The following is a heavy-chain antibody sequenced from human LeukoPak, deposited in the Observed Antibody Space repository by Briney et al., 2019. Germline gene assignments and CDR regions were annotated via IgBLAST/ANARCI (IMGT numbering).Heavy chain of an antibody. Sequence: GGSLRLSCAASGFTFSSYAMHWVRQAPGKGLEWVAVISYDGSNKYYADSVKGRFTISRDNSKNTLYLQMNSLRAEDTAVYYCARPDRSGYYYYFDYWGQGTLVTVSS. V-gene: IGHV3-30-3*01. J-gene: IGHJ4*02. CDR2: ISYDGSNK. CDR3: ARPDRSGYYYYFDY. D-gene: IGHD3-22*01. CDR1: GFTFSSYA.